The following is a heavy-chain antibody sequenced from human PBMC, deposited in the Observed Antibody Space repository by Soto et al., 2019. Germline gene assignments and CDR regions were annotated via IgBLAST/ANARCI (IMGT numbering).Heavy chain of an antibody. V-gene: IGHV3-30-3*01. D-gene: IGHD3-22*01. J-gene: IGHJ4*02. CDR1: GFTFSSYA. CDR3: ARGGYYDSSGYPVAFDY. CDR2: ISYDGSNK. Sequence: GGSLRLSCAASGFTFSSYAMHWVRQAPGKGLEWVAVISYDGSNKYYADSVKGRFTISRDNSKNTLYLQMNSLRAEDTAVYYCARGGYYDSSGYPVAFDYWGQGTLVTVS.